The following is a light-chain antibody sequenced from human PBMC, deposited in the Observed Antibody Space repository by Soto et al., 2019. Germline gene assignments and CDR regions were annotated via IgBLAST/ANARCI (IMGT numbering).Light chain of an antibody. J-gene: IGLJ2*01. CDR2: DVS. CDR3: CSYAGSYTSDVV. Sequence: QSVLTQPRSVSGSPRQSVTISCTGTSSDVGGYNYVSWYQQHPGKAPKLMIYDVSKRPSGVPDRFSGSKSGNTASLTISGLQAEDEADYYCCSYAGSYTSDVVFGGGTKVTVL. CDR1: SSDVGGYNY. V-gene: IGLV2-11*01.